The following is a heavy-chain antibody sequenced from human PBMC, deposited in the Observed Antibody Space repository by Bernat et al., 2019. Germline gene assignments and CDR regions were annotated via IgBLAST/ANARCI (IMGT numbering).Heavy chain of an antibody. Sequence: QVQLVESGGGVVQPGRSLRLSCAASGFTFSSYAMHWVRQAPGKGLEWVAVISYDGSNKYYADSVKGRFTISRDNSKNTLYLQMNSLRAEDTSVYYCARVPCGTSCPPKYCYYGMDVWGQGTTVTVSS. J-gene: IGHJ6*02. V-gene: IGHV3-30-3*01. D-gene: IGHD2-2*01. CDR1: GFTFSSYA. CDR3: ARVPCGTSCPPKYCYYGMDV. CDR2: ISYDGSNK.